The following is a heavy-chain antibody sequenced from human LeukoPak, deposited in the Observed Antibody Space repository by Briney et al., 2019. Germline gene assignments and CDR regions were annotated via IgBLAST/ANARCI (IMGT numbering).Heavy chain of an antibody. Sequence: PGGSLRLSCAASGFTVSNNYMRWVRQAPGKGLEWVSVIYSAGTTYYADSVKGRFTISRQNPENTLFLQMNSLRPEDTAVYYCARVLGYDRSGYYRGYFDYRGQGTLGTVSS. J-gene: IGHJ4*02. V-gene: IGHV3-53*04. CDR3: ARVLGYDRSGYYRGYFDY. CDR1: GFTVSNNY. D-gene: IGHD3-22*01. CDR2: IYSAGTT.